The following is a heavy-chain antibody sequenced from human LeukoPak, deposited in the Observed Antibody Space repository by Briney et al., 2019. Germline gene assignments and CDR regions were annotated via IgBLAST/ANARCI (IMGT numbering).Heavy chain of an antibody. CDR2: IYSGGST. D-gene: IGHD2-15*01. Sequence: GGSLRLSCAASGFTVSSNYMSWVRQAPGKGLEWVSVIYSGGSTYYADSVKGRFTISRHNSKNTLYLQMNSLRAEDTAVYYCGACSGGSCYSRYFQHWGQGTLVTVSS. CDR1: GFTVSSNY. CDR3: GACSGGSCYSRYFQH. J-gene: IGHJ1*01. V-gene: IGHV3-53*04.